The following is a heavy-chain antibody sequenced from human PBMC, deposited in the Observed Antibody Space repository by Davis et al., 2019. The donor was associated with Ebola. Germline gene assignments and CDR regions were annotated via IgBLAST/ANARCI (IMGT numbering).Heavy chain of an antibody. CDR3: ARVWLTTNAGNWFDP. D-gene: IGHD4-17*01. Sequence: MPGGSLRLSCTVSGGSISSYYWSWIRQPPGKGLEWIAFISNGGRTIYNPSLRGRVTISIDTSKNQFSLKLSSVTAADTAVYYCARVWLTTNAGNWFDPWGQGTLVTVSS. CDR1: GGSISSYY. V-gene: IGHV4-59*01. J-gene: IGHJ5*02. CDR2: ISNGGRT.